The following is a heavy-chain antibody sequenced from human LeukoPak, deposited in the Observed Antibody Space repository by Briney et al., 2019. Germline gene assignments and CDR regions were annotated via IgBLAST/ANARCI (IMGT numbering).Heavy chain of an antibody. Sequence: GSLRLSCAASGFTFSYYWMHWVRQAPGKGLVWVSRIKTDGSNTTYADSVKGRFTISRDNAKNTLYLQMNSLRDEDTAVYYCARERSGNLYFDYWGQGAQVTVSS. J-gene: IGHJ4*02. D-gene: IGHD1-26*01. V-gene: IGHV3-74*01. CDR3: ARERSGNLYFDY. CDR2: IKTDGSNT. CDR1: GFTFSYYW.